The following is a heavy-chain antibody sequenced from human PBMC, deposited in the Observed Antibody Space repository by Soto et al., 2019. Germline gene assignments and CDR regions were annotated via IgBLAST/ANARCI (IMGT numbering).Heavy chain of an antibody. D-gene: IGHD6-13*01. CDR3: ATAAYSTSWYDF. Sequence: EAPGKGSSQASENTFPDSFIHSGRPAPGQGLEWMGLINPSGGSTSYAQKFQGRVTMTRDTSTSTVYMELSSLRSEDTAVYYCATAAYSTSWYDFWGQGTLVTVSS. J-gene: IGHJ5*01. CDR1: ENTFPDSF. CDR2: INPSGGST. V-gene: IGHV1-46*01.